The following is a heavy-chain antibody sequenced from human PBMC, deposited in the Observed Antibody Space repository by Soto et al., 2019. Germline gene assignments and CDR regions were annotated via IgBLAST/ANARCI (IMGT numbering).Heavy chain of an antibody. D-gene: IGHD2-15*01. CDR1: GYTFTSYG. Sequence: QVQLVQSGAEVKKPGASVKVSCKASGYTFTSYGISWVRQAPGQGLEWMGWISAYNGNTNYAQKLQGRVTMTTDTSTSTACMELRSLRSDDTAAYYCATAVYCSGGSCYPGWFDPWGQGTLVTVSS. CDR2: ISAYNGNT. V-gene: IGHV1-18*01. CDR3: ATAVYCSGGSCYPGWFDP. J-gene: IGHJ5*02.